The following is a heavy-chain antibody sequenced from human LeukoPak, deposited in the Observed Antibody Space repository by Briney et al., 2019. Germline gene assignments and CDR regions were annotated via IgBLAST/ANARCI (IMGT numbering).Heavy chain of an antibody. CDR3: ASVIYYGSGSYGFAFDI. Sequence: GESLKISCKGSGYSFTSYWIGWVRQMPGKGLEWMGIIYPGDSDTRYSPSSQGLVTISADKSTSTAYLQWSSLKASDTAMYYCASVIYYGSGSYGFAFDIWGQGTMVTVSS. D-gene: IGHD3-10*01. CDR1: GYSFTSYW. V-gene: IGHV5-51*01. CDR2: IYPGDSDT. J-gene: IGHJ3*02.